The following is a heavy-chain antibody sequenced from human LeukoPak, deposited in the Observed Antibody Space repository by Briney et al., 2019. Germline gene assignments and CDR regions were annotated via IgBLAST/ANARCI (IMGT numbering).Heavy chain of an antibody. CDR2: MNPNSGNT. Sequence: ASVKVSCKASGYTFTSYDINWVRQATGQGLEWMGWMNPNSGNTGYAQKFQGRVTITRNTSISTAYMELSSLRSEDTAVYYCARGPETSRGLAVAGSYYYYYMDVWGKGTTVTISS. D-gene: IGHD6-19*01. CDR1: GYTFTSYD. J-gene: IGHJ6*03. V-gene: IGHV1-8*03. CDR3: ARGPETSRGLAVAGSYYYYYMDV.